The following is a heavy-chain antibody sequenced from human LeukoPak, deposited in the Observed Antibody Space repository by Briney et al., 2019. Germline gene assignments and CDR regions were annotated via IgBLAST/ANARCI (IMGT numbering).Heavy chain of an antibody. CDR2: ISAYNGNT. V-gene: IGHV1-18*01. CDR3: AREKSRYKYGYNH. Sequence: ASVKVSCKASGYNFISYDINWVRQAPGQGLEWMGWISAYNGNTNYALKIKGRVTMTTDTSTNTVYMELRSLRPDDTAVYYCAREKSRYKYGYNHWGEGTLVTVSS. D-gene: IGHD5-18*01. CDR1: GYNFISYD. J-gene: IGHJ5*02.